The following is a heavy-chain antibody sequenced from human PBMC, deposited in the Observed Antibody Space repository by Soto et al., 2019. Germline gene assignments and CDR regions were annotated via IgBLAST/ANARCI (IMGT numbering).Heavy chain of an antibody. D-gene: IGHD3-22*01. CDR1: GYTLTELS. V-gene: IGHV1-24*01. CDR2: FDPEDGET. J-gene: IGHJ4*02. CDR3: ASSWNYYDSSGYSPFDY. Sequence: ASVKVSGKVSGYTLTELSMHWVRQAPGKGLEWMGGFDPEDGETIYAQKFQGRVTMTEDTSTDTAYMELSSLRSEDTAVYYCASSWNYYDSSGYSPFDYWGQGTLVTVSS.